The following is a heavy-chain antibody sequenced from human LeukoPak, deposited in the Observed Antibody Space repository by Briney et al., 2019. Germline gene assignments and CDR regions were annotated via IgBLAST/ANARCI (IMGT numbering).Heavy chain of an antibody. CDR1: GFTFSDHY. Sequence: PGGSLRLSCAASGFTFSDHYMTWIRQAPGKGLEWVSAFSGSGGGTYYADSVKGRFTISRDNSKNTLYLQMNSLRAEDTAVYFCAKSGYNRFDYWGQGTLVTVSS. J-gene: IGHJ4*02. V-gene: IGHV3-23*01. CDR2: FSGSGGGT. CDR3: AKSGYNRFDY. D-gene: IGHD5-24*01.